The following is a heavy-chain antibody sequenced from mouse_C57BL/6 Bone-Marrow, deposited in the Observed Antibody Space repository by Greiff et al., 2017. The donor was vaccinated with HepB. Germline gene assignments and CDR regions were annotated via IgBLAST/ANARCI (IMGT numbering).Heavy chain of an antibody. CDR1: GFTFSDFY. J-gene: IGHJ1*03. CDR3: ARGTGNWYFDV. V-gene: IGHV7-1*01. D-gene: IGHD4-1*01. CDR2: SRNKANDYTT. Sequence: EVKLVESGGGLVQSGRSLRLSCATSGFTFSDFYMEWVRQAPGKGLEWIAASRNKANDYTTEYSASVKGRFIVSRDTSQSILYLQMNALRAEDTAIYYCARGTGNWYFDVWGTGTTVTVSS.